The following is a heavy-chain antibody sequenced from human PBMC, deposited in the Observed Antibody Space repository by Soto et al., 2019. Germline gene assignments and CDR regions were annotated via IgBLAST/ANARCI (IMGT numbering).Heavy chain of an antibody. CDR3: ARGYGDYTYYFDY. V-gene: IGHV3-48*02. D-gene: IGHD4-17*01. CDR1: VFTFSSYS. CDR2: ISSSSSTI. J-gene: IGHJ4*02. Sequence: WWSLRLSCSASVFTFSSYSMNWFRQAPGKGLEWVSYISSSSSTIYYADSVKGRFTISRDNAKNSLYLQMNSLRDEDTAVYYCARGYGDYTYYFDYWGQGTLVTVSS.